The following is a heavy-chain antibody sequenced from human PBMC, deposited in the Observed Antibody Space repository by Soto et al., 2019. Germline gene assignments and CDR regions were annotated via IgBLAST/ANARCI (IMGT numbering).Heavy chain of an antibody. CDR1: GGTFSSYA. D-gene: IGHD3-22*01. V-gene: IGHV1-69*13. Sequence: GASVKVSCKASGGTFSSYAISWVRQVPGQGLEWMGGIIPIFGTANYAQKFQGRVTITADESTSTAYMELSSLRSEDTAVYYCAREKDSSGYYSSDAFDIWGQGTMVTVSS. J-gene: IGHJ3*02. CDR2: IIPIFGTA. CDR3: AREKDSSGYYSSDAFDI.